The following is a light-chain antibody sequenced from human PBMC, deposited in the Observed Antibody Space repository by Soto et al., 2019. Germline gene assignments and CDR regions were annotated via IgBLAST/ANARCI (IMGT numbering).Light chain of an antibody. CDR3: QHYGTSAL. J-gene: IGKJ3*01. V-gene: IGKV3-20*01. Sequence: EIVLTQSPGTLSLSPGERGTISCRASQSVSDSYLAWYQQKPGQAPRLLIYASSRATGIPDRFSGSGSGTDFTLTISRLQPEDFAVYYCQHYGTSALFGPGTKVDIK. CDR1: QSVSDSY. CDR2: AS.